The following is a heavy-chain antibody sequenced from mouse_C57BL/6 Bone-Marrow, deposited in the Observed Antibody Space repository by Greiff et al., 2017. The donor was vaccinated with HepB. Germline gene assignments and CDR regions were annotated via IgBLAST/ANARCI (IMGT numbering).Heavy chain of an antibody. V-gene: IGHV1-81*01. J-gene: IGHJ1*03. CDR3: ARENYVWYFDV. CDR2: IYPRSGNT. D-gene: IGHD1-1*01. CDR1: GYTFTSYG. Sequence: VQLQQSGAELARPGASVKLSCKASGYTFTSYGISWVKQRTGQGLEWIGEIYPRSGNTYYNEKFKGKATLTADKSSSTAYMELRSLTSEDSAVYFCARENYVWYFDVWGTGTTVTVSS.